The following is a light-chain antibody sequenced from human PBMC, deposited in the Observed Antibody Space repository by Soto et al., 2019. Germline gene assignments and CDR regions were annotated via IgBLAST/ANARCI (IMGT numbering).Light chain of an antibody. CDR3: QKSDHLPL. J-gene: IGKJ3*01. Sequence: DFQITQSPTTLSACLLDIVTITCQASQDIGNSLNWYQHKPGKAPKLVIYDAYNLETGVPSTFSGSGYGTDFTFTISSLRTEDIATYYCQKSDHLPLFGPGTKVDIK. V-gene: IGKV1-33*01. CDR1: QDIGNS. CDR2: DAY.